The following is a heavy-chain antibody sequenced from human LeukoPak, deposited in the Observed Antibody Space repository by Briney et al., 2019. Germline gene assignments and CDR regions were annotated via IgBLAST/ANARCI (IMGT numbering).Heavy chain of an antibody. D-gene: IGHD3-10*01. CDR1: GDSISSYY. CDR2: IYYTGST. V-gene: IGHV4-59*01. J-gene: IGHJ4*02. Sequence: SETLSLTCTVSGDSISSYYWSWIRQPPGKGLEWIGYIYYTGSTNYNPSLKSRVTISIDTSKNQFSLKLKSVTAADTAVYYCARAVYGSGSYLDYWGQGTLVTVSS. CDR3: ARAVYGSGSYLDY.